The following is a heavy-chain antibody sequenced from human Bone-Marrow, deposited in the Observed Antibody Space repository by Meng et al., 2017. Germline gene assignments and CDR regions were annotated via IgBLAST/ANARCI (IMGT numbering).Heavy chain of an antibody. J-gene: IGHJ6*02. CDR1: GFTFSSYS. D-gene: IGHD3-3*01. Sequence: GESLKISCAASGFTFSSYSMNWVRQAPGKGLEWVTVIWHDVSKKYYADFVKGRFTISRDNSKNTVYLQMSSLRAADTAVYYCARSHFDFWSGSSQPTSYYYYGLDVWGQGTTVTVSS. V-gene: IGHV3-33*08. CDR2: IWHDVSKK. CDR3: ARSHFDFWSGSSQPTSYYYYGLDV.